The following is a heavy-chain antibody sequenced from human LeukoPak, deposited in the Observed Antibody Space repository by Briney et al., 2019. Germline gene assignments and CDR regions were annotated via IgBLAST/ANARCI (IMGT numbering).Heavy chain of an antibody. D-gene: IGHD3-22*01. J-gene: IGHJ6*02. CDR3: AKSMTYYYDSSGYYWENYYGMDV. CDR1: GFTFSSYA. Sequence: PGGSLRLSCAASGFTFSSYAMSGVRQAPGKGLEWVSAISGSGGSTYYADSVKGRFTISRDNSKNTLYLQMNSLRAEDTAVYYCAKSMTYYYDSSGYYWENYYGMDVWGQGTTVTVSS. CDR2: ISGSGGST. V-gene: IGHV3-23*01.